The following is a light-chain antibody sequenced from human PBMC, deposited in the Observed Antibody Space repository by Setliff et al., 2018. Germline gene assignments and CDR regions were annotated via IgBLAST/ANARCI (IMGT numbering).Light chain of an antibody. Sequence: SALTQPASVSGSPGQSITISCTGANSDIGTYNLVSWYQQHPGRAPNLVIYEVTRRPSGVSDRFSASKSGNTASLTISGLQVEDEADYYCLSYTTSDTVVFGTGTKVTVL. CDR3: LSYTTSDTVV. CDR2: EVT. V-gene: IGLV2-14*02. CDR1: NSDIGTYNL. J-gene: IGLJ1*01.